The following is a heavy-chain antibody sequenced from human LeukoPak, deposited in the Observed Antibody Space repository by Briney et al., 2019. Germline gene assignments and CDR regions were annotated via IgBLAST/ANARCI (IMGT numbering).Heavy chain of an antibody. CDR2: IYYSGST. CDR3: ARRKYYYDSSGPPQLTSHAFDI. D-gene: IGHD3-22*01. J-gene: IGHJ3*02. CDR1: GGSISSSSYY. Sequence: SETLSLTCTVSGGSISSSSYYWGWIRQPPGKGLEWIGSIYYSGSTYYNPSLKSRVTISVDTSKNQFSLKLSSVTAADTAVYYCARRKYYYDSSGPPQLTSHAFDIWGQGTMVTVSS. V-gene: IGHV4-39*07.